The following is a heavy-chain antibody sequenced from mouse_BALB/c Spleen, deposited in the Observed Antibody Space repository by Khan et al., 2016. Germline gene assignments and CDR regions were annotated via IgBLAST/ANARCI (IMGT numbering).Heavy chain of an antibody. Sequence: QVQLKQSGAELVRPGASVKLSCKVSGYTFTSYWINWVKQRPGQGLEWIGNILPSETLTNYNQKVRDKATLTVDKSSGTAYMQLSSPTSEDSAVYYCTRSVRYSMDNWGQGTSVTVSS. V-gene: IGHV1-69*02. D-gene: IGHD2-14*01. CDR1: GYTFTSYW. CDR3: TRSVRYSMDN. J-gene: IGHJ4*01. CDR2: ILPSETLT.